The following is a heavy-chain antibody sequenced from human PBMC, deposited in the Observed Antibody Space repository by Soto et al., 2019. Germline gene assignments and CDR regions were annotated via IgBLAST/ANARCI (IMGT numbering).Heavy chain of an antibody. CDR3: AAWAEGATEGH. Sequence: EGSRRRSCEPAGFSLSDYGNNYDHQASGQGLEWVAVLLYDASNPFYAASVEGRCTISRDNTKSILYLQMNSLRAEDTAVYYCAAWAEGATEGHLGQGPLVIVSS. V-gene: IGHV3-33*01. D-gene: IGHD2-15*01. CDR1: GFSLSDYG. CDR2: LLYDASNP. J-gene: IGHJ4*02.